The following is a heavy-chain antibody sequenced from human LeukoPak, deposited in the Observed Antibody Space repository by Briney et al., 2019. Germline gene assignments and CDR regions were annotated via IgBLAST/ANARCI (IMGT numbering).Heavy chain of an antibody. Sequence: SEALSLTCTVSGGSISGYYWSWIRPPPGKRLEWIGNVYDTGATNYNPSLKSRITISIDTSKNQFSLYLSTVPAADTAVYYCARLPLIATTRGGFDPWAREPWSPSPQ. CDR1: GGSISGYY. D-gene: IGHD1/OR15-1a*01. CDR3: ARLPLIATTRGGFDP. J-gene: IGHJ5*02. V-gene: IGHV4-59*08. CDR2: VYDTGAT.